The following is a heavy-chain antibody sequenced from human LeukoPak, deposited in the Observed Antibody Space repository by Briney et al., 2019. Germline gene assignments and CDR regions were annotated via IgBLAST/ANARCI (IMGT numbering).Heavy chain of an antibody. V-gene: IGHV4-31*03. CDR2: IYYSGST. D-gene: IGHD3-10*01. CDR3: ARGEYYYGSGSYSH. CDR1: GGSISSGGYY. J-gene: IGHJ4*02. Sequence: SETLSLTCTVSGGSISSGGYYWSRIRQHPGKGLEWIGYIYYSGSTYYNPSLKSRVTISVDTSKNQFSLKLSSVTAADTAVYYCARGEYYYGSGSYSHWGQGTLVTVSS.